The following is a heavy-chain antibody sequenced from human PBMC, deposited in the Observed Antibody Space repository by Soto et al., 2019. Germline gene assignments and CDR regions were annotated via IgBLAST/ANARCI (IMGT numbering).Heavy chain of an antibody. V-gene: IGHV4-59*02. CDR2: IYYSGST. D-gene: IGHD3-10*01. CDR3: ATDRAVQYGSGSSYVTRYYYYGMDV. J-gene: IGHJ6*02. Sequence: SETLSLTCTVSGGSVSSYYWSWIRQPPGKGLEWIGYIYYSGSTNYNPSLKSRVTISVDTSKNQFSLKLSSVTAADTAVYYCATDRAVQYGSGSSYVTRYYYYGMDVWGQRPTVIVSS. CDR1: GGSVSSYY.